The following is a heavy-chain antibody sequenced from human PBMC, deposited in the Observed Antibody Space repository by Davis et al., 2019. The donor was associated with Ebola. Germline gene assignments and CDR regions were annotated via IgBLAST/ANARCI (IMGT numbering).Heavy chain of an antibody. J-gene: IGHJ6*03. CDR2: MTPVLEIP. V-gene: IGHV1-69*10. CDR3: AKAYCAADCSYILHFYQYMDV. D-gene: IGHD2-21*01. Sequence: SVKVSCKASGGTFNDYAITWVRRAPGQGLEWVGGMTPVLEIPHYAQKFQDRVTITAGASTATANMELSNLKSEDTAVYYCAKAYCAADCSYILHFYQYMDVWGKGTTVTVS. CDR1: GGTFNDYA.